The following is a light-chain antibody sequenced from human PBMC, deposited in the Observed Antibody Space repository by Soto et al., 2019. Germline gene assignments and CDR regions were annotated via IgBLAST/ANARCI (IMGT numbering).Light chain of an antibody. CDR2: KAS. Sequence: IQMTQSPSTLSASVGDRVTITCRASQSITSWLAWFQQKPGKAPKLLIYKASSLESGVPSRFSGSGSETEFTLTISSLQPDDFATYFCQQYSTYWTFGQGTKVEIK. CDR3: QQYSTYWT. V-gene: IGKV1-5*03. CDR1: QSITSW. J-gene: IGKJ1*01.